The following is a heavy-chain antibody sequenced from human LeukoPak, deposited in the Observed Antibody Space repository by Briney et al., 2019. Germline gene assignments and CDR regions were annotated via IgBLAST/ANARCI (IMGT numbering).Heavy chain of an antibody. J-gene: IGHJ4*02. CDR3: ARDLKTSGWYGDFDY. Sequence: GGSLRLSCAVSGFDFSGYAMSWVRQAPGKGLEWVSAIFSGGSTFYADSVTGRFTISRDNSKNTVYLEMNSLRAEDTAVYYCARDLKTSGWYGDFDYWGQGTLATVSS. V-gene: IGHV3-53*01. D-gene: IGHD6-19*01. CDR1: GFDFSGYA. CDR2: IFSGGST.